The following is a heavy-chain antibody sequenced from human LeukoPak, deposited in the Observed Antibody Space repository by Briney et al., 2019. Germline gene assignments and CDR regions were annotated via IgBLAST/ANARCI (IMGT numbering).Heavy chain of an antibody. J-gene: IGHJ4*02. CDR3: ARAKPVEMDY. CDR2: INHSGST. Sequence: SETLSLTCAVYGGSFSGYYWSWIRQPPGKGLEWIGEINHSGSTNYNPSLKSRVTISVDKSKNQFSLKLSSVTAADTAVYYCARAKPVEMDYWGQGTLVTVSS. V-gene: IGHV4-34*01. D-gene: IGHD5-24*01. CDR1: GGSFSGYY.